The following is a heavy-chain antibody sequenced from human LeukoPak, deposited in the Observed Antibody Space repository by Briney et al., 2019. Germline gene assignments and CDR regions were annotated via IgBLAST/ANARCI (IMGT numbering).Heavy chain of an antibody. Sequence: GGSLRLSCAASGFTVSSNYMSWVRQAPGKGLEWVSVIYSGGSTYYADSVKGRFTISRDNSKNTLYLQMNSLRAEDTAVYYCARRKGYYYGSGSNPSDYWGQGTLVTVSS. CDR3: ARRKGYYYGSGSNPSDY. CDR2: IYSGGST. J-gene: IGHJ4*02. CDR1: GFTVSSNY. D-gene: IGHD3-10*01. V-gene: IGHV3-66*01.